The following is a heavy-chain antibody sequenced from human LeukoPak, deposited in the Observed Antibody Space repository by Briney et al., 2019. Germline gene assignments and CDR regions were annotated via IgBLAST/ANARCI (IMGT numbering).Heavy chain of an antibody. CDR2: IYPGDSDT. D-gene: IGHD3-22*01. J-gene: IGHJ3*02. CDR3: ARLNFYDSSGYGFFGAFDI. CDR1: GYSFTSYW. Sequence: GESLKISCKGSGYSFTSYWIGWVRQMPGKGLEWMGIIYPGDSDTRYSPSFQGQVTISADKSISTAYLQWSSLKASDTAMYYCARLNFYDSSGYGFFGAFDIWGQGTMVTVSP. V-gene: IGHV5-51*01.